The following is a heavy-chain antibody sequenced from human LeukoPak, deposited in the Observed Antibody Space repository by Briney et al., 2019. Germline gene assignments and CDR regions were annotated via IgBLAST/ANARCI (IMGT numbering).Heavy chain of an antibody. CDR3: ARALFFRYSSGWYYFDY. CDR1: GFTFSSYW. CDR2: IKQDGSEK. J-gene: IGHJ4*02. Sequence: GGSLRLSCAASGFTFSSYWMSWVRQAPGKGLEWVANIKQDGSEKYYVDSVKGRFTISRDNAKNSLYLQMNSLRAEDTAVYYCARALFFRYSSGWYYFDYWGQGTLVAVSS. D-gene: IGHD6-19*01. V-gene: IGHV3-7*01.